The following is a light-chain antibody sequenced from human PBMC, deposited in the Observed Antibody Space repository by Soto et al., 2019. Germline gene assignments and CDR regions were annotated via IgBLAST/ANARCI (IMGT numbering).Light chain of an antibody. CDR1: QDISSY. CDR3: QQLNNYPST. Sequence: IQLTQSPSSLSASVGDRVTITCRASQDISSYLGWYQQKPWKAPKLLIYAASTLQSGVPSRFSGSGSGTDFTLTINSLQPEDFATYFCQQLNNYPSTFGGGTKVEIK. CDR2: AAS. J-gene: IGKJ4*01. V-gene: IGKV1-9*01.